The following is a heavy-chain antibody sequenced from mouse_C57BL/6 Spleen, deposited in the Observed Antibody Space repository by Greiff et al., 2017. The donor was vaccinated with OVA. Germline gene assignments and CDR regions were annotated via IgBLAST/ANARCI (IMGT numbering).Heavy chain of an antibody. V-gene: IGHV1-55*01. CDR2: IYPGSGST. Sequence: QVQLQQPGAELVKPGASVKMSCKASGYTFTSYWITWVKQRPGQGLEWIGDIYPGSGSTNYTEKFKSKATLTVDTSSSTADMQLSSLTSEDSAVYYCARTTVVAKDFDYWGQGTTLTVSS. CDR1: GYTFTSYW. CDR3: ARTTVVAKDFDY. J-gene: IGHJ2*01. D-gene: IGHD1-1*01.